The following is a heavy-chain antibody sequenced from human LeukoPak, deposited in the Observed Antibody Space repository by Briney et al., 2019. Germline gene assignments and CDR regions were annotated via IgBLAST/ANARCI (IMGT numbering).Heavy chain of an antibody. CDR2: ISGDGGGT. V-gene: IGHV3-23*01. CDR1: GFTFSTYA. J-gene: IGHJ4*02. CDR3: AKGGLWSSGWSVSDS. Sequence: GGSLRLSCVASGFTFSTYAMSWVRLAPGKRLQWFSGISGDGGGTYYADSVKGRFTTSRDNSKNTLFLQMKTLRDEDTARYYCAKGGLWSSGWSVSDSWGRGTLVTVSS. D-gene: IGHD6-19*01.